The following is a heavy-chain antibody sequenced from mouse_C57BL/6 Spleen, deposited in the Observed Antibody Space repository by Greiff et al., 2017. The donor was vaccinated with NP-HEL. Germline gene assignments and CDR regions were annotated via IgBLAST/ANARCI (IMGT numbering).Heavy chain of an antibody. J-gene: IGHJ4*01. CDR3: ARKDYGSIYYAMDY. D-gene: IGHD1-1*01. Sequence: EVMLVESGGGLVKPGGSLKLSCAASGFTFSDYGMHWVRQAPEKGLEWVAYISSGSSTIYYADTVKGRFTISRDNAKNTLFLQMPSLRSEDTAMYYCARKDYGSIYYAMDYWGQGTSVTVSS. V-gene: IGHV5-17*01. CDR2: ISSGSSTI. CDR1: GFTFSDYG.